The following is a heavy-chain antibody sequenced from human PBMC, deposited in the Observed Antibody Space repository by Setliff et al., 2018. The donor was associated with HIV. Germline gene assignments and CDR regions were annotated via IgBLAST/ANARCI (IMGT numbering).Heavy chain of an antibody. V-gene: IGHV1-2*02. D-gene: IGHD3-10*01. J-gene: IGHJ4*02. CDR2: YNPNSGGT. CDR3: ARDGWFGELRLFFDY. Sequence: SVNVSCKASGYTFTGYYMHWVRQAPGQGLEWMGGYNPNSGGTNYAQKFQRRVTMTRVTSIITAYMELSRLRSDDTAVYYCARDGWFGELRLFFDYWGQGTLVTVSS. CDR1: GYTFTGYY.